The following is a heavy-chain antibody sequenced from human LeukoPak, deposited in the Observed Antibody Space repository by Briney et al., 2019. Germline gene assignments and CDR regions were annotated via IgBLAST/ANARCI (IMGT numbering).Heavy chain of an antibody. Sequence: GGSLRLSCAASRFIFSDYAMSWVRQAPGKGLEWVSTISGSDGRTYYADSVKGRFSISRDNSKGTLYLHMDSLRAEDTAVYYCARDLGYCTNGVCHTRFDYWGQGTLVAVSS. J-gene: IGHJ4*02. CDR3: ARDLGYCTNGVCHTRFDY. V-gene: IGHV3-23*01. CDR2: ISGSDGRT. D-gene: IGHD2-8*01. CDR1: RFIFSDYA.